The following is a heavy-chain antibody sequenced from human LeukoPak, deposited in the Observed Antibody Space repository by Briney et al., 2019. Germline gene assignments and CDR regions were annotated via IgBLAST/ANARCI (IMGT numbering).Heavy chain of an antibody. J-gene: IGHJ3*02. CDR1: GYTFTGYD. CDR3: ARIAVAGTDDAFDI. CDR2: INLNSGGT. V-gene: IGHV1-2*02. Sequence: SVKVSCKAAGYTFTGYDMQWVRESPGQGLKWMGWINLNSGGTKYAQKLQARVTMTRDTSISAAYMELSRLRSDDTAVYYCARIAVAGTDDAFDIWGQGTMVTVSS. D-gene: IGHD6-19*01.